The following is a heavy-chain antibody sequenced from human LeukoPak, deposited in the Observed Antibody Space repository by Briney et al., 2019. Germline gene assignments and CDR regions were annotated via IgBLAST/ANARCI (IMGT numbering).Heavy chain of an antibody. CDR1: GGSLSDYI. CDR3: ARAPRLRYFDWLSPPDAFDI. D-gene: IGHD3-9*01. CDR2: ISHGGST. Sequence: PSETLSLTCAVYGGSLSDYIWSWIRQPPGKGLEWIGEISHGGSTNYNPSLKSRVTISVDTSKNQFSLRLSSVTAADTAVYYCARAPRLRYFDWLSPPDAFDIWGQGTMVTVSS. J-gene: IGHJ3*02. V-gene: IGHV4-34*01.